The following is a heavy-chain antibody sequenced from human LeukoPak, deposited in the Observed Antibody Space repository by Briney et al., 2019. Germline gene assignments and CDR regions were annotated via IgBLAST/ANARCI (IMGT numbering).Heavy chain of an antibody. CDR3: ARNYDFWSGYPEFDY. CDR2: ISSSSSTI. D-gene: IGHD3-3*01. J-gene: IGHJ4*02. Sequence: GSLRLSCAASGFTFSSYSMNWVRQAPGKGLEWVSYISSSSSTIYYADSVKGRFTISRDNAKNSLYLQMNSLRAEDTAVYYCARNYDFWSGYPEFDYWGQGTLVTVSS. V-gene: IGHV3-48*01. CDR1: GFTFSSYS.